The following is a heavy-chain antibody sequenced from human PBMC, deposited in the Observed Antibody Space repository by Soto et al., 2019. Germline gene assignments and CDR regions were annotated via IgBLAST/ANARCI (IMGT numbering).Heavy chain of an antibody. CDR3: ASPGRIVVVTAGAFDI. CDR2: INPNSGGT. V-gene: IGHV1-2*04. D-gene: IGHD2-21*02. Sequence: ASVKVSCKASGYTFTGYYMHWVRQAPGQGLEWMGWINPNSGGTNYAQKFQGWVTMTRDTSISTAYMELSRLRSDDTAVYYCASPGRIVVVTAGAFDIWGQGTMVTVSS. CDR1: GYTFTGYY. J-gene: IGHJ3*02.